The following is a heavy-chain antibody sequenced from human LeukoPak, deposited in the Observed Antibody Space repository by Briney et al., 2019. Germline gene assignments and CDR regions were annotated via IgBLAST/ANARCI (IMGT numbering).Heavy chain of an antibody. J-gene: IGHJ4*02. CDR2: ISSSSSYI. Sequence: GGSLRLSCAASGFTFSSYSMNWVRQAPGKGPEWVSSISSSSSYIYYADSVKGRFTISRDNAKNSLYLQMNSLRAEDTAVYYCARAMAAEFDYWGQGTLVTVSS. CDR3: ARAMAAEFDY. CDR1: GFTFSSYS. V-gene: IGHV3-21*01. D-gene: IGHD3-10*01.